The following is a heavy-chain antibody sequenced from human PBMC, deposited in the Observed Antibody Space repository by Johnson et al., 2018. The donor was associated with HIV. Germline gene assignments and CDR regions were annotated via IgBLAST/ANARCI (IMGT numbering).Heavy chain of an antibody. CDR2: ISSDGSSK. Sequence: QVQLVESGGGVVQPGRSLRLSCAASGFTLSSYAMHWVRQAPGKGLEWVAVISSDGSSKYYADSVKGRFTISRDNSKNTLYLQMNSLRAEDTAVYYCAREAGTAFDIWGQGTMVTVSS. CDR3: AREAGTAFDI. V-gene: IGHV3-30*03. J-gene: IGHJ3*02. CDR1: GFTLSSYA.